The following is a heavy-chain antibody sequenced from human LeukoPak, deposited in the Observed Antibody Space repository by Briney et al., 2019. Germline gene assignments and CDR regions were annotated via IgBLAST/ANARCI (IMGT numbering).Heavy chain of an antibody. V-gene: IGHV4-59*08. J-gene: IGHJ3*02. CDR3: ARMDVGGASGAFDI. CDR2: IYYSGST. D-gene: IGHD3-16*01. CDR1: GGSISSYY. Sequence: SETLSLTCTVSGGSISSYYWSWIRQPPGKGLEWIGYIYYSGSTNYNPSLKSRVTISVDTSKNQFSLKLSSVTAADTAVYYCARMDVGGASGAFDIWGQGTMVTVSS.